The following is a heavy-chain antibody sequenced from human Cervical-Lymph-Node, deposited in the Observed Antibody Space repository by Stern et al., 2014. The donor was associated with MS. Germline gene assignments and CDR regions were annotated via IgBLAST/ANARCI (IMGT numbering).Heavy chain of an antibody. Sequence: VQLVESGTEVKKPGSSVRVSCKASGAPFSSNTISWVRQAPGQGLEWMGNIMPIFATTTYAEKFQDRVTITADDSTATVYMELTSLRSEDTAVYYCAKDQQWQRLSGMDVWGQGTTVAVSS. D-gene: IGHD1-1*01. CDR2: IMPIFATT. CDR1: GAPFSSNT. CDR3: AKDQQWQRLSGMDV. J-gene: IGHJ6*02. V-gene: IGHV1-69*18.